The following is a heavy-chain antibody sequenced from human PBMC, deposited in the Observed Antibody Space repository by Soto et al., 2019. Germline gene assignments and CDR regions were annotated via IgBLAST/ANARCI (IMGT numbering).Heavy chain of an antibody. D-gene: IGHD3-10*01. CDR1: GGSISSYY. V-gene: IGHV4-59*01. CDR3: ARDRGQPYGMDV. CDR2: IYYSGST. Sequence: SSETLSLTCTVSGGSISSYYWSWIRQPPGKGLEWIGYIYYSGSTNYNPSLKSRVTISVDTSKNQFSLKLSSVTAADTAVYYCARDRGQPYGMDVWGQGTTVTVSS. J-gene: IGHJ6*02.